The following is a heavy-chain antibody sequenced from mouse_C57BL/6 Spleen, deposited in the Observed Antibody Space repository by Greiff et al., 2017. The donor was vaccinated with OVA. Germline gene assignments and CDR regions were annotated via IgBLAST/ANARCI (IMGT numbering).Heavy chain of an antibody. CDR3: ARRHWDGFYYAMDY. J-gene: IGHJ4*01. V-gene: IGHV1-69*01. CDR1: GYTFTSYW. CDR2: IDPSDSYT. Sequence: QVQLQQPGAELVMPGASVKLSCKASGYTFTSYWMHWVKQRPGQGLEWIGEIDPSDSYTNYNQKFKGKSTLTVDKSSSTAYMQLSSLTSEDSAVYYCARRHWDGFYYAMDYWGQGTSVTVSS. D-gene: IGHD4-1*01.